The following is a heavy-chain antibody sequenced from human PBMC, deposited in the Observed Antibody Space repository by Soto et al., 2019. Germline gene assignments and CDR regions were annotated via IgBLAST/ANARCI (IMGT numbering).Heavy chain of an antibody. D-gene: IGHD2-2*01. Sequence: QVQLQESGPGLVKPSETLSLTCTVSGGSISSYYWSWIRQPAGKGLEWIGRIYTSGSTNYNPSLKSRVTMSVDTSKNQFSLKLSSVTAADTAVYYCARGALCSSSNCFGSGAFDIWGQGTMVTVSS. V-gene: IGHV4-4*07. J-gene: IGHJ3*02. CDR1: GGSISSYY. CDR2: IYTSGST. CDR3: ARGALCSSSNCFGSGAFDI.